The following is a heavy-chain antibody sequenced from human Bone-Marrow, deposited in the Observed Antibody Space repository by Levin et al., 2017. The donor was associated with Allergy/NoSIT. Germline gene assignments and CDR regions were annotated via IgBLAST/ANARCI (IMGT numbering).Heavy chain of an antibody. V-gene: IGHV3-15*01. CDR3: TSGDFDVWSGYYSFEY. D-gene: IGHD3-3*01. CDR1: GFTFTNAW. Sequence: GESLKISCAASGFTFTNAWMNWVRQAPGKGLEWVGLIKTNADGGTIDYAAPVKDRFTISRDDSHSTLYLHVNSLKSEDTAVYYCTSGDFDVWSGYYSFEYWGQGALVTVSS. CDR2: IKTNADGGTI. J-gene: IGHJ4*02.